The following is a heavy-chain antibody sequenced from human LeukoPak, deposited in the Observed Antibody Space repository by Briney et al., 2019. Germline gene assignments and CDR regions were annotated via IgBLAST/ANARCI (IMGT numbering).Heavy chain of an antibody. D-gene: IGHD2-8*01. CDR2: IYHSGST. CDR1: GYSISSGYY. J-gene: IGHJ5*02. V-gene: IGHV4-38-2*01. CDR3: ARLRRQHCTNGVCYTGGNWFDP. Sequence: PSETLSLTCAVSGYSISSGYYWGWIRQPPGKGLEWIGSIYHSGSTYYNPSLKSRVTISVDASKNQFSLKLSSVTAADTAVYYCARLRRQHCTNGVCYTGGNWFDPWGQGTLVTVSS.